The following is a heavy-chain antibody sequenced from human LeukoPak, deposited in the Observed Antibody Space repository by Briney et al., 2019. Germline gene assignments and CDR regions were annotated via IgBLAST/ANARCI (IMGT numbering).Heavy chain of an antibody. J-gene: IGHJ4*02. CDR3: ARGAARMVEMGTIISFEY. D-gene: IGHD5-24*01. Sequence: GGSLRLSCAASGFDFSDYYMSWIRQAPGKGLEWISNIKTTGLTTYYADSVKGRFTISRGNSKNTLYLQMNSLRAEDTAVYYCARGAARMVEMGTIISFEYWGQGTLVTVSS. V-gene: IGHV3-11*04. CDR2: IKTTGLTT. CDR1: GFDFSDYY.